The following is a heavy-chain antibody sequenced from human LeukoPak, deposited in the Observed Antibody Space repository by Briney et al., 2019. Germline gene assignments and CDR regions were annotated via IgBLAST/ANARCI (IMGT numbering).Heavy chain of an antibody. V-gene: IGHV1-18*01. CDR2: ISAYNGNT. D-gene: IGHD6-6*01. J-gene: IGHJ6*03. CDR3: ARAVEYSSSRRLGPPYYYYMDV. Sequence: ASVKVSCKASGYTFTSYGISWVRQAPGQGLEWMGRISAYNGNTNYAQKLQGRVTMTTDTSTSTAYMELRSLRSDDTAVYYCARAVEYSSSRRLGPPYYYYMDVWGKGTTVTVSS. CDR1: GYTFTSYG.